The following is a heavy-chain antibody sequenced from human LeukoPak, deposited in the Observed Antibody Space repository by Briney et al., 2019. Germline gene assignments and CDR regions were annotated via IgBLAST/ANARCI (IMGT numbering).Heavy chain of an antibody. J-gene: IGHJ4*02. CDR1: GYTFTNYY. V-gene: IGHV1-46*01. Sequence: ASVKLSCKASGYTFTNYYIHWLRQAPGQGPEWMGMINLIAGLTHYAPKFQGRVTMTEDTSTDTAYMELSSLRSEDTAVYYCATARGSGYYPPFDYWGQGTLVTVSS. D-gene: IGHD3-22*01. CDR3: ATARGSGYYPPFDY. CDR2: INLIAGLT.